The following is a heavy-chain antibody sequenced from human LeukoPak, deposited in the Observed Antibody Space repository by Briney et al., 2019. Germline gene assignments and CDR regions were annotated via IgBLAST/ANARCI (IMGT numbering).Heavy chain of an antibody. V-gene: IGHV3-48*03. CDR1: GFTFSSYE. J-gene: IGHJ4*02. CDR3: AREDGYSFDY. CDR2: ISSSGSTI. Sequence: GGSLRLSCAASGFTFSSYEMNWVRQAPGKGLEWVSYISSSGSTIYYADSVKGRFTISRDNAKSSLYLQMNSLRAEDTAVYYCAREDGYSFDYWGQGTLVTVSS. D-gene: IGHD5-18*01.